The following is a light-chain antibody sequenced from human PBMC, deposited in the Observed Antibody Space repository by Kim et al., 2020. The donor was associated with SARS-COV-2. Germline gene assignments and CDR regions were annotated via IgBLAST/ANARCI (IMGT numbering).Light chain of an antibody. CDR1: SSDVGGYNY. Sequence: QSALTQPASVSGSPGQSITISCTGTSSDVGGYNYVSWYQQHPGQAPKLMIYDVSKRPSGVSNRFSGSNSGNTASLTISGLQAEDEADYYCSSYTSSSTYVFGAGTKVTVL. J-gene: IGLJ1*01. CDR2: DVS. CDR3: SSYTSSSTYV. V-gene: IGLV2-14*01.